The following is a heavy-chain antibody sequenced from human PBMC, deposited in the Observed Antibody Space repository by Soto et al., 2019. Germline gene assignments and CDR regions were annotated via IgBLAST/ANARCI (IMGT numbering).Heavy chain of an antibody. CDR3: ARPGGRWLQYGGWFDP. Sequence: SETLSLTCSVSGGSISSSSCYWGWIRQPPGKGLEWIGSIYYSGSTYYNPSLKSRVTISVDTSKNQFSLKLSSVTAADTAVYYCARPGGRWLQYGGWFDPWGQGTLVTVSS. V-gene: IGHV4-39*01. J-gene: IGHJ5*02. CDR2: IYYSGST. D-gene: IGHD5-12*01. CDR1: GGSISSSSCY.